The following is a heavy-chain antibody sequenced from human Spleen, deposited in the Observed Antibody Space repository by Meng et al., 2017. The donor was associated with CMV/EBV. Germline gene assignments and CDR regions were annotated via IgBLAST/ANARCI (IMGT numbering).Heavy chain of an antibody. CDR2: INPNSGGT. CDR3: ARRIFGVVSGMDV. J-gene: IGHJ6*02. V-gene: IGHV1-2*02. Sequence: ASVKVSCKASGYTFTSYYMHWVRQAPGQGLEWMGWINPNSGGTNYAQKFQGRVTMTRDTSISTAYMELSRLRSDDTAVYYCARRIFGVVSGMDVWGQGTTVTVSS. D-gene: IGHD3-3*01. CDR1: GYTFTSYY.